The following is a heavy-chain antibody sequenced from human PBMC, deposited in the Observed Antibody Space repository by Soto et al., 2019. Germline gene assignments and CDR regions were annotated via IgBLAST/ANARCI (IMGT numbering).Heavy chain of an antibody. V-gene: IGHV3-23*01. Sequence: GGSLRLSCAASGFTFSSYAMSWVRQAPGKGLEWVSAISGSGGSTYYADSVKGRFTISRDNSKNTLYLQMNSLRAEDMAVYYCAKKYCSSTSCPYYYYYYMDVWGKGTTVTVSS. D-gene: IGHD2-2*01. CDR3: AKKYCSSTSCPYYYYYYMDV. J-gene: IGHJ6*03. CDR1: GFTFSSYA. CDR2: ISGSGGST.